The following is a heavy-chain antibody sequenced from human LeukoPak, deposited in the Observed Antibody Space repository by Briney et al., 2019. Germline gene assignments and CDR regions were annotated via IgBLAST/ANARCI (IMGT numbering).Heavy chain of an antibody. D-gene: IGHD3-22*01. J-gene: IGHJ4*02. CDR3: VREGYYDSGGPFSGYFDY. V-gene: IGHV3-30*04. CDR1: GFTSNNYA. CDR2: ISSDGNTK. Sequence: GRSLRLSCAASGFTSNNYAIHWAPPTPGKGLEWVAVISSDGNTKNSANSVKGRFPNSRDRSKNTRYLQLSSLRVDDTAVYYCVREGYYDSGGPFSGYFDYWGQGELVTVSS.